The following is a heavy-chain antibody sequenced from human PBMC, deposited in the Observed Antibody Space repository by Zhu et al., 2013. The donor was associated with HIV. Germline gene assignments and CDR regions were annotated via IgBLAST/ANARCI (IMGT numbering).Heavy chain of an antibody. D-gene: IGHD3-10*01. V-gene: IGHV1-69*01. Sequence: QVHLVQSGAEVKKPGSSVKVSCKASGGLFNSYGISWVRQAPGQGLEWMGGITPIFATAKYAQKFQGGVTITADGSTTTAYMELNSLTSDDTAVYYCARGSLHADRLGNYYYEMDVWGQGTTVTVSS. J-gene: IGHJ6*02. CDR1: GGLFNSYG. CDR3: ARGSLHADRLGNYYYEMDV. CDR2: ITPIFATA.